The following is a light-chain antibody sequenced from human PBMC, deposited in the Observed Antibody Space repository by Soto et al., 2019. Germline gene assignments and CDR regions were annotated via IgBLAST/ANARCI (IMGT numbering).Light chain of an antibody. CDR1: QSVTIN. CDR2: GSS. Sequence: EIVMTQSPATLSVSPGERATLSCRASQSVTINLAWYQQKPGQAPRLLIHGSSNRATGIPARFSGGGSGTEFTLTISSLQSEDFGVYYCQQYNNWPITFGQGTRLEIK. CDR3: QQYNNWPIT. J-gene: IGKJ5*01. V-gene: IGKV3-15*01.